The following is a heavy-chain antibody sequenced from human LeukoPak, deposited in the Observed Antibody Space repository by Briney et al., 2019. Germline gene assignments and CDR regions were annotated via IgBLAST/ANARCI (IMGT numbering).Heavy chain of an antibody. CDR3: ARDRGRGHSYGSVNGY. V-gene: IGHV3-30-3*01. D-gene: IGHD5-18*01. J-gene: IGHJ4*02. Sequence: GGSLRLSCAASGFTFSSYAMHWVRQAPGKGLEWVAVISYDGSNKYYADSVKGRFTISRDNSKNTLYLQMNSLRAEDTAVYYCARDRGRGHSYGSVNGYWGQGTLVTVSS. CDR2: ISYDGSNK. CDR1: GFTFSSYA.